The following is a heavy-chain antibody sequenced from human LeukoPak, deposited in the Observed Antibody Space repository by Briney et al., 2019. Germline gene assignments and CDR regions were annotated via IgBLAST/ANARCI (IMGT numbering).Heavy chain of an antibody. J-gene: IGHJ6*02. V-gene: IGHV3-21*01. CDR1: GFTFSSYS. Sequence: GGSLRLSFAASGFTFSSYSMNWVRQAPGKGLEWVSSISSSSSYIYYADSVKGRFTISRDNAKNSLYLQMNSLRAEDTAVYYCARDSMTVEYSSSWYYYYGMDVWGQGTTVTVSS. CDR2: ISSSSSYI. D-gene: IGHD6-13*01. CDR3: ARDSMTVEYSSSWYYYYGMDV.